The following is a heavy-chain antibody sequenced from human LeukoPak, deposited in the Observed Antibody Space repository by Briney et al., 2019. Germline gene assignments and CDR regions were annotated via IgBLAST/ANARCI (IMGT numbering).Heavy chain of an antibody. D-gene: IGHD6-19*01. CDR3: ARVNARRVAGTNFDY. CDR1: GYTLTELS. V-gene: IGHV1-24*01. CDR2: FDPEDGET. Sequence: ASVKVSCKVSGYTLTELSMHWVRQAPGKGLEWMGGFDPEDGETIYAQKFQGRVTMTRNTSISTAYMELSSLRSEDTAVYYCARVNARRVAGTNFDYWGQGTLVTVSS. J-gene: IGHJ4*02.